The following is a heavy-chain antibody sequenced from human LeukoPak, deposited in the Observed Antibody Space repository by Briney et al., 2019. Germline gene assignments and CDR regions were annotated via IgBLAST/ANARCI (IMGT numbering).Heavy chain of an antibody. CDR1: GGSFGGYY. CDR3: AARHCSSTSCYFVY. D-gene: IGHD2-2*01. CDR2: INHSGST. V-gene: IGHV4-34*01. Sequence: SETLSLTCAVYGGSFGGYYWSWIRQPPGKGLEWIGEINHSGSTNYNPSLKSRVTISVDTSKNQFSLKLSSVTAADTAVYYCAARHCSSTSCYFVYWGQGTLVTVSS. J-gene: IGHJ4*02.